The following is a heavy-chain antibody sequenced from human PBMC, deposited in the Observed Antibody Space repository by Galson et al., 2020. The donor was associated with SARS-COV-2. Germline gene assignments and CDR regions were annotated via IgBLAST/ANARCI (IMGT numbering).Heavy chain of an antibody. CDR2: INSDGSST. CDR3: AREYVEEVQQLTGYYYYYYGMDV. Sequence: GESLKISCAASEFTFSNYWMHWVRQVPGKGLVCVARINSDGSSTKYADSVKGRFTLSRDNAKNTLYLQMNSLRAEDTAVYYCAREYVEEVQQLTGYYYYYYGMDVWGQGTTVTVSS. V-gene: IGHV3-74*03. CDR1: EFTFSNYW. D-gene: IGHD6-13*01. J-gene: IGHJ6*02.